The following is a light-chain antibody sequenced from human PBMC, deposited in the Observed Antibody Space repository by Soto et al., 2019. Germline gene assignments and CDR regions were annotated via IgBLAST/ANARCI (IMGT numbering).Light chain of an antibody. CDR3: SSYTSSSTVV. J-gene: IGLJ2*01. Sequence: QSALTQPPSMSGSPGQSITISCTGTSSDIGGYNYVSWYQQHPGKAPKLMIYDVSNWPSGVSNRFSGSKSGNTASLTISGLQAEDEADYYCSSYTSSSTVVFGGGTKLTVL. CDR1: SSDIGGYNY. V-gene: IGLV2-14*03. CDR2: DVS.